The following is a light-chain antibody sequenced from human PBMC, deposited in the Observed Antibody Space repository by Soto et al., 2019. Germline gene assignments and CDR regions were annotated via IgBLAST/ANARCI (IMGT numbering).Light chain of an antibody. J-gene: IGLJ1*01. V-gene: IGLV2-14*01. Sequence: QSALTQPASVSGSPGQSITISCIGTSSDLGGYNFVSWYQHHPGKAPKLMIYQVSNRPSGVSNRFSGSKSGNTASLTISGLQAEDEADYYCCSYTSSSPYVFGTGTKLTVL. CDR2: QVS. CDR1: SSDLGGYNF. CDR3: CSYTSSSPYV.